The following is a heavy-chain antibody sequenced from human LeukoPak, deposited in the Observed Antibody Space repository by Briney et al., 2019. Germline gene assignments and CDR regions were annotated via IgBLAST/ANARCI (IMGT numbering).Heavy chain of an antibody. D-gene: IGHD4-17*01. J-gene: IGHJ4*02. CDR3: AKDWKPDGVWDVDY. Sequence: GGSLRLSCTGTGLNFRTYTMSWVRQAPGKGLEWVSGIYGSGDGRTFYSESVKGRFTISRDDSNNMLFLYMDNLRAEDTALYYCAKDWKPDGVWDVDYWGPGTLVTVSS. CDR2: IYGSGDGRT. CDR1: GLNFRTYT. V-gene: IGHV3-23*01.